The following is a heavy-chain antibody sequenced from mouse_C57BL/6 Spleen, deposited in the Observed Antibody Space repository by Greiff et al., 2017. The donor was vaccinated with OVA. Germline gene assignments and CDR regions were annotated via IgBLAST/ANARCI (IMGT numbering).Heavy chain of an antibody. J-gene: IGHJ3*01. CDR1: GFTFSSYA. CDR2: ISDGGSYT. Sequence: EVKLMESGGGLVKPGGSLKLSCAASGFTFSSYAMSWVRQTPEKRLEWVATISDGGSYTYYPDNVQGRFTISRDNAKNNLYLQMSPLKSEDTAMYYCARGGDYGGSWFAYWGKGTLVTVSA. V-gene: IGHV5-4*03. D-gene: IGHD2-4*01. CDR3: ARGGDYGGSWFAY.